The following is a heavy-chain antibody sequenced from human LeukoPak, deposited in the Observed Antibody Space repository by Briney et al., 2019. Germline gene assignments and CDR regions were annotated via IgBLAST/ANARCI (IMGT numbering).Heavy chain of an antibody. V-gene: IGHV3-74*01. D-gene: IGHD6-19*01. Sequence: GGSLRLSCAASGFTFSSYWMHWVRQAPGKGLVWVSRINSDGSSTSYADSVKGRFTISRDNAKNTLYLQMNSPRAEDTAVYYCARERIAVAGTEYDAFDIWGQGTMVTVSS. CDR3: ARERIAVAGTEYDAFDI. CDR1: GFTFSSYW. J-gene: IGHJ3*02. CDR2: INSDGSST.